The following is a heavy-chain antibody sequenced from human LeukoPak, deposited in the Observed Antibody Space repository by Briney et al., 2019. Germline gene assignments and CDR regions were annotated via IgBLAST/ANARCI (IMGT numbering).Heavy chain of an antibody. CDR1: GYTLTSYD. J-gene: IGHJ6*02. Sequence: ASVKVSCKASGYTLTSYDINWVRQATGQGLEWMGWMNPSSGNTGYAQKFQGRVSMTRDTSISTAYMELSSLRSEDTAVYYCARGPVEAVFGVSTEDWGQGTTVTVSS. CDR2: MNPSSGNT. D-gene: IGHD3-10*02. CDR3: ARGPVEAVFGVSTED. V-gene: IGHV1-8*01.